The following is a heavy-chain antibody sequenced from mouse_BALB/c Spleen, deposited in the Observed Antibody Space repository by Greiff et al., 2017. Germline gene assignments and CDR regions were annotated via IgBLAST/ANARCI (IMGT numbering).Heavy chain of an antibody. CDR3: ALRLGAY. D-gene: IGHD1-2*01. J-gene: IGHJ3*01. CDR2: IAPGSGST. V-gene: IGHV14-3*02. Sequence: EVQLQQSGAELVKPGASVKLSCTASGFNIKDTYMHWVKQRPGQGLEWIGRIAPGSGSTYYNEMFKGKATLTVDTSSSTAYIQLSSLSSEDSAVYFCALRLGAYWGQGTLVTVSA. CDR1: GFNIKDTY.